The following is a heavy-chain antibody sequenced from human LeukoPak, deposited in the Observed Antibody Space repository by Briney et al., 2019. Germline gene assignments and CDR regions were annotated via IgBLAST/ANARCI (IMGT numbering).Heavy chain of an antibody. CDR2: IYSGGST. CDR3: ARDSEYSSSSGPLLY. J-gene: IGHJ4*02. CDR1: GFTVSSNY. Sequence: PGGSLRLSYAASGFTVSSNYMSWVRQAPGKGLEWVSVIYSGGSTYYADSVKGRFTISRDNSKNTLYLQMNSLRAEDTAVYYCARDSEYSSSSGPLLYWGQGTLVTVSS. V-gene: IGHV3-66*02. D-gene: IGHD6-6*01.